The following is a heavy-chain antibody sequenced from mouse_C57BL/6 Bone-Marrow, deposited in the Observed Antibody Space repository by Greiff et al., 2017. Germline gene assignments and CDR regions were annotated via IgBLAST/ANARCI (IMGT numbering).Heavy chain of an antibody. V-gene: IGHV1-54*01. CDR3: ARWGITTVVASYYYAMDY. CDR1: GYAFTNYL. Sequence: VQVVESGAELVRPGTSVKVSCKASGYAFTNYLIEWVKQRPGQGLEWIGVINPGSGGTNYNEKFKGKATLTADKSSSTAYMQLSSLTSEDSAVYFCARWGITTVVASYYYAMDYWGQGTSVTVSS. J-gene: IGHJ4*01. D-gene: IGHD1-1*01. CDR2: INPGSGGT.